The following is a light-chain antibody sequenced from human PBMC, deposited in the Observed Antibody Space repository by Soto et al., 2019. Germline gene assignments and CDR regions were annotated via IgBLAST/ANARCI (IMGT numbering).Light chain of an antibody. CDR3: QSYGSSMSAL. CDR2: GNS. J-gene: IGLJ3*02. V-gene: IGLV1-40*01. CDR1: SSNIGAGYD. Sequence: QSVLTQPPSVSGAPGQRVTISCTGSSSNIGAGYDVHWYQQLPGTAPKLLIYGNSNRPSGVPDRFSGSKSGTSASLAITGLQAEDEADYYCQSYGSSMSALFGRGTKLTVL.